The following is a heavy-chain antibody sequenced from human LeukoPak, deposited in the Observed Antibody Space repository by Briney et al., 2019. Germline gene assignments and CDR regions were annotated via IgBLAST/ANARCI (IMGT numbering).Heavy chain of an antibody. V-gene: IGHV3-21*01. D-gene: IGHD6-25*01. J-gene: IGHJ3*02. CDR3: ARVGARLGAFDI. Sequence: PGGSLRLSRAASGFTFSSYSMNWVRKAPGKGLEWVTSISSSSSYIYYADSVKGRFTISRDNAKNSLYLQMNSLRAEDTAVYYSARVGARLGAFDIWGQGTMVTVSS. CDR1: GFTFSSYS. CDR2: ISSSSSYI.